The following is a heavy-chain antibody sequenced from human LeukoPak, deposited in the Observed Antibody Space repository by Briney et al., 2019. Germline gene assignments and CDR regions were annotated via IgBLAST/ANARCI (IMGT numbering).Heavy chain of an antibody. CDR2: IYYSGST. CDR1: GGSISSGDYY. CDR3: ARGPPNWGYDY. V-gene: IGHV4-61*08. J-gene: IGHJ4*02. Sequence: SETLSLTCTVSGGSISSGDYYWSWIRQPPGKGLEWIGYIYYSGSTNYNPSLKSRVTISVDTSKNQFSLKLSSVTAADTAVYYCARGPPNWGYDYWGPGTLVTVSS. D-gene: IGHD7-27*01.